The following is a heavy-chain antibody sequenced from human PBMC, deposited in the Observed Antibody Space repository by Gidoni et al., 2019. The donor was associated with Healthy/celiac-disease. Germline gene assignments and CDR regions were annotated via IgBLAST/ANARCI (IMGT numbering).Heavy chain of an antibody. Sequence: QVQLVESGGGLVQPGRSLRLSCAASGFTFSSYGMHWVRQAPGKGLEWVAVIWYDGSNKYYADSVKGRFTISRDNSKNTLYLQMNSLRAEDTAVYYCASGVWEHHYWGQGTLVTVSS. D-gene: IGHD6-13*01. V-gene: IGHV3-33*01. J-gene: IGHJ4*02. CDR1: GFTFSSYG. CDR3: ASGVWEHHY. CDR2: IWYDGSNK.